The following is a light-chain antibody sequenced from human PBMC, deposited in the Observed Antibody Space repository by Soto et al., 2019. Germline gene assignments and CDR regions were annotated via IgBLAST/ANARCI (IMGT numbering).Light chain of an antibody. CDR3: QSHDSSLSGYV. CDR1: SSNIGAGYD. Sequence: QSVLTQPPSVSGAPGQRVTISCTGSSSNIGAGYDVHWYQQLPGTAPKLLIYGNSNRPSGVPDRFSGSKSGTSASLGITGLQAEDEADYYCQSHDSSLSGYVFGTGTKVTVL. CDR2: GNS. V-gene: IGLV1-40*01. J-gene: IGLJ1*01.